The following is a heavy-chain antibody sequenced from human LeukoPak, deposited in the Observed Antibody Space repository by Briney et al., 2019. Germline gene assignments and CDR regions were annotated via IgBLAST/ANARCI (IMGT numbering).Heavy chain of an antibody. D-gene: IGHD6-19*01. CDR3: ARDPFIAVAGSPLDY. J-gene: IGHJ4*02. CDR1: GYTFTSYY. CDR2: IDPSGGST. V-gene: IGHV1-46*01. Sequence: GASVKVSCKASGYTFTSYYMHWVRQAPGQRLEWMGIIDPSGGSTSYAQKFQGRVTITRDMSTSTVYMELSSLTSEHTAVYFCARDPFIAVAGSPLDYWGQGTLVTVSS.